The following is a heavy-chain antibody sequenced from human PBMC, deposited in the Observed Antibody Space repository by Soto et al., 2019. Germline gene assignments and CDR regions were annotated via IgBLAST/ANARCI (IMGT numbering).Heavy chain of an antibody. V-gene: IGHV3-66*04. CDR3: ARLNIAAAGYFDL. D-gene: IGHD6-13*01. CDR2: LYTGGST. Sequence: EVPLVESGGGLVQPGGSLRLSCAASGFAVSNNYMSWVRQAPGKGLEWVSVLYTGGSTYYAESVKGRFIISRDNSKSTLFLHMNSLRADDTAMYYCARLNIAAAGYFDLWGRGTLVTVSS. J-gene: IGHJ2*01. CDR1: GFAVSNNY.